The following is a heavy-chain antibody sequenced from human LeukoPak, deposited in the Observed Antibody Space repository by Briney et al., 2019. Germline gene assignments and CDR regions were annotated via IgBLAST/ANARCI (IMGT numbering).Heavy chain of an antibody. D-gene: IGHD6-13*01. Sequence: SCKASGGTFSSYAMHWVRQAPGKGLEWVAVISYDGSNKYYADSVKGRFTISRDNSKNTLYLQMNSLRAEDTAVYYCARVDSSSWYEFDYWGQGTLVTVSS. CDR1: GGTFSSYA. J-gene: IGHJ4*02. CDR2: ISYDGSNK. V-gene: IGHV3-30*04. CDR3: ARVDSSSWYEFDY.